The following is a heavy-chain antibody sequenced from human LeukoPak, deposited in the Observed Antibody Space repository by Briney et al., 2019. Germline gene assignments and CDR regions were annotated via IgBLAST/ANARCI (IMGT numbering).Heavy chain of an antibody. CDR2: IYHSGTT. CDR1: GFTFDDYA. J-gene: IGHJ4*02. D-gene: IGHD6-19*01. V-gene: IGHV4-59*12. CDR3: ARFSSALCYFDY. Sequence: GSLRLSCAASGFTFDDYAMHWVRQSPGKGLEWIGNIYHSGTTHYNPSLKSRATISVDKSKNQFSLKLNSVTAADTAVYYCARFSSALCYFDYWGQGTLVTVSS.